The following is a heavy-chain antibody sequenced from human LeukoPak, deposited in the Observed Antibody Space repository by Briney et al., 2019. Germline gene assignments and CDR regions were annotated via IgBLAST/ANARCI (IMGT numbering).Heavy chain of an antibody. D-gene: IGHD2-15*01. V-gene: IGHV3-23*01. CDR2: IYGSDDKT. Sequence: PGGPLGLSCVASGFTFSNYAMSWVRQAPGKGLELVSGIYGSDDKTVYGDAVKGRFTISRDNSKNTLYLQMNSLRADDTAVYYCAKTQGYYDAWGQGALVTVSS. J-gene: IGHJ5*02. CDR1: GFTFSNYA. CDR3: AKTQGYYDA.